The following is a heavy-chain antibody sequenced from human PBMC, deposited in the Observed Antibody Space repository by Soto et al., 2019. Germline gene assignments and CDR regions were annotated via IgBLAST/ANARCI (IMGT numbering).Heavy chain of an antibody. CDR2: IYSNGDT. CDR3: ARRGGSSSGYYYYAMDV. D-gene: IGHD6-6*01. J-gene: IGHJ6*02. V-gene: IGHV4-31*03. CDR1: SDSMNSGSYY. Sequence: QVQLQESGPGLVKPSQTLSLTCSVSSDSMNSGSYYWSWIRQHPGKGLAWIGYIYSNGDTYYNPSLKSRVTISVDTSKNQFSLNLTSVTAADTAVYYCARRGGSSSGYYYYAMDVWGQGTTVTVSS.